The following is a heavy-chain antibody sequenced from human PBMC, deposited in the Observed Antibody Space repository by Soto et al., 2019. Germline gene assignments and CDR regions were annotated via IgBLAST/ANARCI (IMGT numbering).Heavy chain of an antibody. CDR3: ARHYCSSTSCYADGFDF. D-gene: IGHD2-2*01. CDR2: IYYSGST. V-gene: IGHV4-59*08. J-gene: IGHJ4*02. CDR1: GGSISSYY. Sequence: PSETLSLTCTVSGGSISSYYWSWIRQPPGKGLEWIGYIYYSGSTNYNPSLKSRVTISVDTSKNQFSLKLSSVTAADTAVYYCARHYCSSTSCYADGFDFWGQGNLVTVSS.